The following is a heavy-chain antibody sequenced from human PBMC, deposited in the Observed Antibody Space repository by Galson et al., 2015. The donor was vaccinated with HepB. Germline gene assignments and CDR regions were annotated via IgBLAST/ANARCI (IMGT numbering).Heavy chain of an antibody. V-gene: IGHV4-30-4*01. CDR2: IYYSGST. Sequence: TLSLTCTVSGGSISSGDYYWSWIRQPPGKGLEWIGYIYYSGSTYYNPSLKSRVTISVDTSKNQFSLKLSSVTAADTAVYYCARVPWRCSGGSCYGHWGQGTLVTVSS. D-gene: IGHD2-15*01. CDR1: GGSISSGDYY. J-gene: IGHJ4*02. CDR3: ARVPWRCSGGSCYGH.